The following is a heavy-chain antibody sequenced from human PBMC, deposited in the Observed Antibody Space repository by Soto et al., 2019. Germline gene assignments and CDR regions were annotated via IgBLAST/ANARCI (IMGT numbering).Heavy chain of an antibody. CDR2: ISYDGSNK. CDR1: GFTFSSYA. J-gene: IGHJ4*02. CDR3: ARIIKYYYDSSGYHDIFDY. D-gene: IGHD3-22*01. V-gene: IGHV3-30-3*01. Sequence: PGGSLRLSCAASGFTFSSYAMHWVRQAPGKGLEWVAVISYDGSNKYYADSVKGRFTISRDNSKNTLYLQMNSLRAEDAAVYYCARIIKYYYDSSGYHDIFDYWGQGTLVTVSS.